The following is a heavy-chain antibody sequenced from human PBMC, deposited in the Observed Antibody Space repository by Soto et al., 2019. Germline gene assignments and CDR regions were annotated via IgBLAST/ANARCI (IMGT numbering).Heavy chain of an antibody. CDR2: ISYDGNYI. Sequence: GSLRLSCAVSGFTFSTYGMHWVRQAPGKGLEWVAVISYDGNYIYYADSVKGRFTISRDNSKYTLYLQMNSLRGEDTAVYYCARGSKAGDGYNSVDYYYYGMDVWGQGTTVTVSS. J-gene: IGHJ6*02. D-gene: IGHD5-12*01. CDR1: GFTFSTYG. V-gene: IGHV3-30*03. CDR3: ARGSKAGDGYNSVDYYYYGMDV.